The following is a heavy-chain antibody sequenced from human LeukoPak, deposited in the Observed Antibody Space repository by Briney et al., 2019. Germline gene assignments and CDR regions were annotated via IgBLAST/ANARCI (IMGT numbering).Heavy chain of an antibody. CDR1: GGFFSGCY. CDR2: INHSGST. CDR3: ARASQGLWFRYWFDP. J-gene: IGHJ5*02. Sequence: PSETLSLTCAVYGGFFSGCYWSWIRQPPGKGLEWIGEINHSGSTNYNPSLKSRVTISVDTSKNQFSLKLSSVTAADTAVYYCARASQGLWFRYWFDPWGQGTLVTVSS. D-gene: IGHD3-10*01. V-gene: IGHV4-34*01.